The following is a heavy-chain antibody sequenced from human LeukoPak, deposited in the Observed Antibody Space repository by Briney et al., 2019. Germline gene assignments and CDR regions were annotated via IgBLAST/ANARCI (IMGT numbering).Heavy chain of an antibody. J-gene: IGHJ6*02. D-gene: IGHD6-13*01. Sequence: GGSLRLSCAASGFTFSSYAMHWVRQAPGKGLEWVAVISYDGSNKYYADSVKGRFTISRDNSKNTVYLQMNSLRPEDMVVYYCARDQGIAATGPNYYYGMDVWGQGTTVTHSS. CDR1: GFTFSSYA. CDR2: ISYDGSNK. CDR3: ARDQGIAATGPNYYYGMDV. V-gene: IGHV3-30*04.